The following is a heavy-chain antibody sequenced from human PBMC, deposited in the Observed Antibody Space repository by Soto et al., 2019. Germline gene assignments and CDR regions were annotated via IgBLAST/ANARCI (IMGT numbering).Heavy chain of an antibody. Sequence: SETLSLTCTVSGGSISSSSYYWGWIRQPPGKGLEWIGSIYYSGSTYYNPSLKSRVTISVDTSKNQFSLKLSSVTAADTAVYYCARIQGSRQLVRPDNWFDPWGQGTLVTVSS. CDR1: GGSISSSSYY. D-gene: IGHD6-6*01. V-gene: IGHV4-39*01. CDR2: IYYSGST. CDR3: ARIQGSRQLVRPDNWFDP. J-gene: IGHJ5*02.